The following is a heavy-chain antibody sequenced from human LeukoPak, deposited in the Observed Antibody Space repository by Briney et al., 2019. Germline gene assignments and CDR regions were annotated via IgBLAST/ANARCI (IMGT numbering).Heavy chain of an antibody. Sequence: ASVKVSCKASGGTFSSYAISWVRQAPGQGLEWMGGIIPIFGTANYAQKFQGRVTITADKSTSTAYMELSSLRSDDTAVYYCARNPGGGYAGKDAFDIWGQGTMVTVSS. CDR1: GGTFSSYA. CDR3: ARNPGGGYAGKDAFDI. D-gene: IGHD5-12*01. V-gene: IGHV1-69*06. J-gene: IGHJ3*02. CDR2: IIPIFGTA.